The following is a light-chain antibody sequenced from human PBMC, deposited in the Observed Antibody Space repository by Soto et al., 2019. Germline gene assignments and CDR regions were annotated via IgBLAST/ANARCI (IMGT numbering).Light chain of an antibody. Sequence: EIVLTQSPVTLSLSPGERATLSCRASQSVTTYLAWYQQKPGRAPRLLIYGASTRATGIPARFSGSGSGTEFTLTISSLQSEDFAVYYCQQYNNWPPITFGQGTRLEIK. CDR1: QSVTTY. CDR2: GAS. V-gene: IGKV3-15*01. J-gene: IGKJ5*01. CDR3: QQYNNWPPIT.